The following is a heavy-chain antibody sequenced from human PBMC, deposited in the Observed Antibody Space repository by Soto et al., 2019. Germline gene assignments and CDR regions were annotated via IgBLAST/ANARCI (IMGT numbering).Heavy chain of an antibody. J-gene: IGHJ6*02. CDR3: ARDQGITTFGVYSMYYYGMDV. CDR1: GYTFTSYY. CDR2: INPSGGST. D-gene: IGHD3-3*01. V-gene: IGHV1-46*01. Sequence: AAVKVSCKASGYTFTSYYMHWVRQAPGQGLEWMGIINPSGGSTSYAQKFQGRVTMTRDTSTSTAYMELSSLRSDDTAVYYCARDQGITTFGVYSMYYYGMDVWGQGTTVTVSS.